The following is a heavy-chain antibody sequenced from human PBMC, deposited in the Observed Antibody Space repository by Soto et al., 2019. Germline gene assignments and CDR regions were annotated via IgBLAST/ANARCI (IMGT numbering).Heavy chain of an antibody. J-gene: IGHJ4*02. D-gene: IGHD5-12*01. Sequence: GGSLRLSCAASGFTVSSNYMSWVRQAPGKGLEWVSVIYSGGSTYYADSVKGRFTISRDNSKNTLYLQMNSLRAEDTAVYYCARGRSGYDFHYWGQGTLVTVYS. V-gene: IGHV3-66*01. CDR2: IYSGGST. CDR1: GFTVSSNY. CDR3: ARGRSGYDFHY.